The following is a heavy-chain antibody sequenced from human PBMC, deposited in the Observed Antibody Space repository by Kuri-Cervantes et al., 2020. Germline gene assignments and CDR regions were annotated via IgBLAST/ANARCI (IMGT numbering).Heavy chain of an antibody. CDR1: GGSFSGYY. Sequence: SETLSLTCAVYGGSFSGYYWSWIRQPPGKGLEWIGSVYYSGTTYYNPSLKSRVTISVDKSKNQFSLKLSSVTAADTAVYYCAREGGDYWGQGTLVTVSS. CDR3: AREGGDY. V-gene: IGHV4-34*01. CDR2: VYYSGTT. J-gene: IGHJ4*02.